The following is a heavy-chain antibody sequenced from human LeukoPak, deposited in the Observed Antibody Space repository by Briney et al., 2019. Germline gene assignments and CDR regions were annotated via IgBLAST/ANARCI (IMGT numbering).Heavy chain of an antibody. CDR3: ARSGYYGDYGDY. D-gene: IGHD4-17*01. Sequence: GASVKVSCKADGYSFTSFHINWVRQAPGQGLEWMGWINPNSGGTNYAQKFQGRVTMTRDTSISTAYMELSRLRSDDTAVYYCARSGYYGDYGDYWGQGTLVTVSS. CDR1: GYSFTSFH. CDR2: INPNSGGT. J-gene: IGHJ4*02. V-gene: IGHV1-2*02.